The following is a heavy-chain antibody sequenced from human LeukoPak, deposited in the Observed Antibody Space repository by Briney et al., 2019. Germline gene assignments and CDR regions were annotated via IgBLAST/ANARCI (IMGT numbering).Heavy chain of an antibody. Sequence: PGGSLRLSCAASGFTFSSYAMTWVRQAPGKGLEWVSSLTNSGDNTYYADSVEGRFTISRDNSKNTLSLQMNSLRAEDTAVYYCAKQRQGGNYFFDSWGQGTLVTVSS. CDR3: AKQRQGGNYFFDS. D-gene: IGHD5-24*01. J-gene: IGHJ4*02. CDR1: GFTFSSYA. V-gene: IGHV3-23*01. CDR2: LTNSGDNT.